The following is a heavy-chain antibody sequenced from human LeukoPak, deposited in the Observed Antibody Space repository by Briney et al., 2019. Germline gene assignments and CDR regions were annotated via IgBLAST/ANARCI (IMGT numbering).Heavy chain of an antibody. CDR3: ARETAMVLDY. Sequence: SETLSLTCSVSGGSIYNHIWSWIRQPPGKGLEWIGYISYSGSANYNPSLKSRVTISVDTSKNQFSLKVTSVTAADTAVYYCARETAMVLDYWGQGTLVTVSS. CDR2: ISYSGSA. V-gene: IGHV4-59*11. CDR1: GGSIYNHI. D-gene: IGHD5-18*01. J-gene: IGHJ4*02.